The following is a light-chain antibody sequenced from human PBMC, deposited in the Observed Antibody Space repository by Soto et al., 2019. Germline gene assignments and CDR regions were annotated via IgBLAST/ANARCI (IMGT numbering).Light chain of an antibody. CDR3: HQYGSSPYT. Sequence: ETVLTQSPGTLSLSPGERATLSCRASQSISNNYLAWYQQKPGQGPRLLIYGASSRATGIPDRFSGSGSGTDFTLTISRLEPEDFAVYYCHQYGSSPYTFGQGTKLEIK. V-gene: IGKV3-20*01. J-gene: IGKJ2*01. CDR1: QSISNNY. CDR2: GAS.